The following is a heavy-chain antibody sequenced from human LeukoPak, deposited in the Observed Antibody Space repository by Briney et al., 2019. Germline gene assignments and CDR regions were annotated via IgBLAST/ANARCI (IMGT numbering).Heavy chain of an antibody. CDR2: IYHSGST. J-gene: IGHJ4*02. V-gene: IGHV4-38-2*01. CDR3: ARQGGGAARVVDY. D-gene: IGHD6-6*01. CDR1: GYSISSGYY. Sequence: SETLSLTCAVSGYSISSGYYWGWIRQPPGRGLEGIGSIYHSGSTYYNPSLKSRVTISVDTSKNQFSLKLSSVTAVDTAVYYCARQGGGAARVVDYWGQGTLVTVSS.